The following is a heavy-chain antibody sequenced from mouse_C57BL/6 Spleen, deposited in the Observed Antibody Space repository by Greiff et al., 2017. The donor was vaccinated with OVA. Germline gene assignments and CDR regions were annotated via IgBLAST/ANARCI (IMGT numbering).Heavy chain of an antibody. CDR3: ARRVITTVVATGDWYFDV. CDR2: IDPSDSET. J-gene: IGHJ1*03. D-gene: IGHD1-1*01. V-gene: IGHV1-52*01. Sequence: QVQLQQPGAELVRPGSSVKLSCKASGYTFTSYWMHWVKQRPIQGLEWIGNIDPSDSETHYNQKFKDKATLTVDKSSSTAYMQLSSLTSEDSAVYYCARRVITTVVATGDWYFDVWGTGTTVTVSS. CDR1: GYTFTSYW.